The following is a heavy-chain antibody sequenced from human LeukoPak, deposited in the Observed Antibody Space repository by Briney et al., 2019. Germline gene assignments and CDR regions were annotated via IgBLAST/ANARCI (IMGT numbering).Heavy chain of an antibody. CDR3: ARDLYYYGSGSYVGLDY. CDR1: GGSISSGRYY. Sequence: SQTLSLTCTVSGGSISSGRYYWSWIRQPAGKGLEWIGRIYTSGSTNYNPSLKSRVTISVDTSKNQFSLKLSSVTAADTAVYYCARDLYYYGSGSYVGLDYWGQGTLVTVSS. J-gene: IGHJ4*02. D-gene: IGHD3-10*01. V-gene: IGHV4-61*02. CDR2: IYTSGST.